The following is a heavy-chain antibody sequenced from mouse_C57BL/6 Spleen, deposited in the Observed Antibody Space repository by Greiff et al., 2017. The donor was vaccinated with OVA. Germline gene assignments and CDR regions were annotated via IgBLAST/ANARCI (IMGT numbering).Heavy chain of an antibody. V-gene: IGHV5-16*01. CDR3: AREHYCGSCCWFDY. D-gene: IGHD1-1*01. J-gene: IGHJ3*01. CDR1: GFTFSGYY. Sequence: EVKLEESGGGLVQPGSSLKLSCTASGFTFSGYYMAWVRQAPEKGLEWVANINHDGGSTYYLDPLKSRFIISRDNAKNILYLQMSSLKSEDTAAYYGAREHYCGSCCWFDYWGKGTLVTVSS. CDR2: INHDGGST.